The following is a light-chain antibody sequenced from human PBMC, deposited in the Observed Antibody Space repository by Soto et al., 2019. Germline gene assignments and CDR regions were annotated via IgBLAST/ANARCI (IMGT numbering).Light chain of an antibody. J-gene: IGLJ1*01. CDR3: GTWDSSLSGYV. CDR1: SSNIGAGYD. Sequence: QSVLTQPPSVSGAPGQRVTISCTGSSSNIGAGYDVHWYQQLPGTAPKLLIYGNSNRPSGVPDRFSGSKSGTSASLAITGLQAGDEADYYCGTWDSSLSGYVFATGTKVTVL. CDR2: GNS. V-gene: IGLV1-40*01.